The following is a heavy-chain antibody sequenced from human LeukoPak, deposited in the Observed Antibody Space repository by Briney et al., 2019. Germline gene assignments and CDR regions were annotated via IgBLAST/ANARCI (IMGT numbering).Heavy chain of an antibody. CDR1: GFTFSSYW. CDR3: ARDCRIAVAGIDY. J-gene: IGHJ4*02. D-gene: IGHD6-19*01. CDR2: IKQDGSEK. Sequence: PGGSLRLSCAASGFTFSSYWMSWVRQAPGKGLEWVANIKQDGSEKYYVDSVKGRFTISRDNARNSLYLQMNSLRAEDTAVYYCARDCRIAVAGIDYWGQGTLVTVSS. V-gene: IGHV3-7*01.